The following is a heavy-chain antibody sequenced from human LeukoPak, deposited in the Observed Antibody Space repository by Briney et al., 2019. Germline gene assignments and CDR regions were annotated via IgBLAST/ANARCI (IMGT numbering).Heavy chain of an antibody. CDR3: ARLNSGNYNRGYLDY. CDR1: GFIFSSYS. D-gene: IGHD1-26*01. J-gene: IGHJ4*02. Sequence: GGSLRLSCAASGFIFSSYSMNWVRQAPGKGLEWVASISSSSSNTYYADSVKGRFTISRDNAKNTLYLQMGSLKTEDMAMYYCARLNSGNYNRGYLDYWGQGTLVTVSS. CDR2: ISSSSSNT. V-gene: IGHV3-21*01.